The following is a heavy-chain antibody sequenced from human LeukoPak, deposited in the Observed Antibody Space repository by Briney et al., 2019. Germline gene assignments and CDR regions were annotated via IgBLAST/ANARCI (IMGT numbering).Heavy chain of an antibody. CDR1: GFTFSNYT. Sequence: PGGSLRLSCAASGFTFSNYTMTWVRQAPGKGLEWVSSLSSSSIYINHADSVKGRFTISRDNAKNSLYLHMNSLRAEDTAVYYCVRFGTGFDYWGQGTLVTVSS. D-gene: IGHD3-10*01. V-gene: IGHV3-21*01. CDR3: VRFGTGFDY. CDR2: LSSSSIYI. J-gene: IGHJ4*02.